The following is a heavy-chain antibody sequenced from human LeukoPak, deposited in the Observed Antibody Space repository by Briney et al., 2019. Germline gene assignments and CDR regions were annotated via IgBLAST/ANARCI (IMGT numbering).Heavy chain of an antibody. CDR2: IRYDGSNK. J-gene: IGHJ4*02. V-gene: IGHV3-30*02. CDR3: AKVSDDFAIYYFDY. D-gene: IGHD3-3*01. CDR1: GFTFSSYW. Sequence: GRALRVSCVASGFTFSSYWLHWVGPAPGRGLVWVSFIRYDGSNKYYADSVKGRFTISRDNSKNTLYLQMNSLRAEDTAVYYCAKVSDDFAIYYFDYWGQGTLVTVSS.